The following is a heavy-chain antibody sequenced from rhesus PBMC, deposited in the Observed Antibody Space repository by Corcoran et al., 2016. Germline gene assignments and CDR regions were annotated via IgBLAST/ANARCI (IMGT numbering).Heavy chain of an antibody. D-gene: IGHD1-44*02. CDR3: ARRYSGSYSFDY. V-gene: IGHV4-169*01. Sequence: QLQLQESGPGLVKPSETLSITCAVSGGSISSSYWSWIRQAPGKGLEWIGYIYGSGSSTNYNPSPKSRVTRSVDTSKNQLSLKLSSVTTADTAVYYCARRYSGSYSFDYWGQGVLVTVSS. J-gene: IGHJ4*01. CDR2: IYGSGSST. CDR1: GGSISSSY.